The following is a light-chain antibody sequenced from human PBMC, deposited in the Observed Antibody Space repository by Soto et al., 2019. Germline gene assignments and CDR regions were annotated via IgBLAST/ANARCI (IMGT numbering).Light chain of an antibody. CDR3: HQRVYWLT. CDR1: QSVSIY. V-gene: IGKV3-11*01. Sequence: EIVLTQSPGTLSLSPGDRATLSCRASQSVSIYLACYQQKPGQAPRLLIYDASNRVTGIPARFSGSVSGTDYTLTISSVEPEDFAVYYCHQRVYWLTFGGGTKLEIK. J-gene: IGKJ4*01. CDR2: DAS.